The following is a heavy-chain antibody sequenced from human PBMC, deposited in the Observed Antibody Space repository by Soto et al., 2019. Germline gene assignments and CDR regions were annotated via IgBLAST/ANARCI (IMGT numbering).Heavy chain of an antibody. V-gene: IGHV1-18*01. J-gene: IGHJ4*02. CDR1: GYAFTIYG. CDR2: ISAHNGNT. CDR3: ARGRYGDY. Sequence: QVHLVQSGAEVNKPGASVKVSCKGSGYAFTIYGITWVRQAPGQGLEWMAWISAHNGNTDYAQKLQGRVTVTRDTSTSTAYMELRSLRSDDTAMYYCARGRYGDYWGQGALVTVSS. D-gene: IGHD1-1*01.